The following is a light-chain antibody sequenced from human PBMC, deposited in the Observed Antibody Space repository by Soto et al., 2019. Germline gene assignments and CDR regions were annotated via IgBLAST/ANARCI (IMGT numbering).Light chain of an antibody. CDR2: GAS. V-gene: IGKV3-20*01. J-gene: IGKJ2*01. CDR1: QRIGSCF. CDR3: QQYGSSPYT. Sequence: EIVLTQSPGTLSLSPGETATLSCRASQRIGSCFLAWHQQKRGQSPRLIIYGASERATGIPDRFSGSGSGTDFTLTISRLEPDDFAVYYCQQYGSSPYTFGQGTKLEMK.